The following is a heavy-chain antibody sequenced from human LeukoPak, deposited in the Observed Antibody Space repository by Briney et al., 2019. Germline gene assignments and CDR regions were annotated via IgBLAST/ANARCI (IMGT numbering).Heavy chain of an antibody. V-gene: IGHV4-61*08. Sequence: SETLSLTCTVSGGSISSGGYYWSWIRQPPGKGLEWIGYIYYSGSTNYNPSLKSRVTISVDTSKNQFSLKLSSVTAADTAVYYCARSSYSSPNLRFDYWGQGTLVTVSS. J-gene: IGHJ4*02. CDR1: GGSISSGGYY. D-gene: IGHD6-13*01. CDR3: ARSSYSSPNLRFDY. CDR2: IYYSGST.